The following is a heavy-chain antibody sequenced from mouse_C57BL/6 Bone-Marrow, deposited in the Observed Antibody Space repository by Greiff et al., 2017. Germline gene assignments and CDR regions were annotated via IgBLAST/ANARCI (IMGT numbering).Heavy chain of an antibody. J-gene: IGHJ3*01. CDR1: GFSLTSYG. CDR3: ARNSHAAWFAY. Sequence: VKLQESGPGLVQPSQSLSITCTVSGFSLTSYGVHWVRQSPGKGLEWLGVIWSGGSTDYNAAFISRLSISKDNSKSQVFFKMNSLQADDTAIYYCARNSHAAWFAYWGQGTLVTVSA. V-gene: IGHV2-2*01. CDR2: IWSGGST.